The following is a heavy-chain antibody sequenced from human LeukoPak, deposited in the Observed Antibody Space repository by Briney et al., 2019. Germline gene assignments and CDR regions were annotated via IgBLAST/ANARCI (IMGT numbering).Heavy chain of an antibody. Sequence: LGGSLRLSCAASGLTFSTYWMSWVRQAPGKGLECVGIINEHGSEKYYVDSVKGRFTISRDNAKDSLYLQIHSLRAEDTAVYYCARGALRSVDYWGQGTLLTVSS. D-gene: IGHD3-10*02. CDR1: GLTFSTYW. J-gene: IGHJ4*02. CDR2: INEHGSEK. V-gene: IGHV3-7*03. CDR3: ARGALRSVDY.